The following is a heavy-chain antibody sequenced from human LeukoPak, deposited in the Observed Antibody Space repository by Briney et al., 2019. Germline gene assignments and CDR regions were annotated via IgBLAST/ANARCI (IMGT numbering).Heavy chain of an antibody. V-gene: IGHV4-30-2*01. J-gene: IGHJ4*02. Sequence: SETLSLTCAVSGGSISSGGYSWSWIRQPPGKGLEWIGYIYHSGSTYYNPSLKSRVTISVDRSKNQFSLKLSSVTAADTAVYYCALQIYSVAAFDYWGQGTLVTVSS. CDR2: IYHSGST. CDR3: ALQIYSVAAFDY. CDR1: GGSISSGGYS. D-gene: IGHD6-19*01.